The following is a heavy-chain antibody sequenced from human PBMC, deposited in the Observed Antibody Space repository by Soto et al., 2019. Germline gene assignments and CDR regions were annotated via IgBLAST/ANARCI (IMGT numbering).Heavy chain of an antibody. Sequence: PGGSLRLSCSASGFTFSTYAMAWVRQAPGKGLEWVSGVNGSGLNTDYADPVKGRFYISRDNAKNSLYLQMNSLRAEDTALYYCARVRQYQLLLSLYYFDYWGQGTLVTVSS. CDR1: GFTFSTYA. J-gene: IGHJ4*02. D-gene: IGHD2-2*01. CDR3: ARVRQYQLLLSLYYFDY. V-gene: IGHV3-23*01. CDR2: VNGSGLNT.